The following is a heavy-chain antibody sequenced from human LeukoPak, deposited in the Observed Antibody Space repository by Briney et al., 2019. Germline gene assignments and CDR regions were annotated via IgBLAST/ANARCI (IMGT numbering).Heavy chain of an antibody. Sequence: GSLRLSCAASGFTFSSYAMSWVRQAPGKGLEWIGEIHHSGSTNYNPPLKSRVTISVDKSNNQFSLKLTSVTAADTAVYLCARNDYYSAAYWGQGTLVTVSS. CDR3: ARNDYYSAAY. CDR1: GFTFSSYAM. J-gene: IGHJ4*02. CDR2: IHHSGST. D-gene: IGHD3-22*01. V-gene: IGHV4-4*01.